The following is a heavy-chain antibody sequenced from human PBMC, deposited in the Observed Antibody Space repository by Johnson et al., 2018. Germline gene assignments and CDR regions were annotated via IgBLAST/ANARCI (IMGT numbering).Heavy chain of an antibody. CDR3: AKVSRPFYDSSGQDYYYYMDV. CDR1: GFTFSSYG. V-gene: IGHV3-30*18. Sequence: VQLVESGGGVVQPGRSLRLSCAASGFTFSSYGMHWVRQAPGKGLEWVAVISYDGSNKYYADSVKGRFTISRDNSKNTLYLQMNSLRAEGTAVYYCAKVSRPFYDSSGQDYYYYMDVWGKGTTVTVSS. J-gene: IGHJ6*03. CDR2: ISYDGSNK. D-gene: IGHD3-22*01.